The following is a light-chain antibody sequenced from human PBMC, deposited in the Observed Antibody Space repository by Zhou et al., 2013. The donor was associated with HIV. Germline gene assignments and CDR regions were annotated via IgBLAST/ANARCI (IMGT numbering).Light chain of an antibody. Sequence: VLTQSPDTLSLFVGQRATLSCRASQNVSGDYLTWFHHKPGQAPRLLIFGASNRAADIPDRFSGSGSGTDFTLSITRLEPEDFAFYYCQHSSSPYAFGQGTKLEIK. V-gene: IGKV3-20*01. CDR3: QHSSSPYA. CDR1: QNVSGDY. CDR2: GAS. J-gene: IGKJ2*01.